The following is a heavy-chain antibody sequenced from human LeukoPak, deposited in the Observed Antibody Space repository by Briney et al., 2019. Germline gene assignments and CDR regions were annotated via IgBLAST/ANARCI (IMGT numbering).Heavy chain of an antibody. D-gene: IGHD6-19*01. V-gene: IGHV4-4*02. CDR3: ARRIAVAGKGGFDP. Sequence: SETLSLTCAVSGGSISSSNWWSWVRPPPGKGLEWIGEIYHSGSTNYNPSLKSRVTISVDKSNNQFSLKLSSVTAADTAVYYCARRIAVAGKGGFDPWGQGTLVTVSS. CDR2: IYHSGST. CDR1: GGSISSSNW. J-gene: IGHJ5*02.